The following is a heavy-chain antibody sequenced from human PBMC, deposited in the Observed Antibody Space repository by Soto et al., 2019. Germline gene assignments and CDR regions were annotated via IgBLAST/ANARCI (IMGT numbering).Heavy chain of an antibody. CDR2: IDPTDSYT. CDR3: ARLLFLSLVAPWAFDY. Sequence: PGESLKISCKVSGYIFTSYWISWVRQMPGKGLEWMGRIDPTDSYTDYSPSFQGHVTISVDKSINTAYLQWSSLKASDSAMYYCARLLFLSLVAPWAFDYWCMGPLLTGS. V-gene: IGHV5-10-1*01. D-gene: IGHD3-16*02. CDR1: GYIFTSYW. J-gene: IGHJ4*02.